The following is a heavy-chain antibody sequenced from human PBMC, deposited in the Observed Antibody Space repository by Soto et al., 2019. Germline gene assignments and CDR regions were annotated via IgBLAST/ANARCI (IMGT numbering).Heavy chain of an antibody. J-gene: IGHJ5*02. CDR2: IIPILGIA. Sequence: QVQLVQSGAEVKKPGSSVKVSCKASGGTFSSYTISWVRQAPGQGLEWMGRIIPILGIANYAQKFQGRVTSTADKSPSTAYMELSSLRSEDTAVYYCAREGIVVVPVATGSWFDPWGQGTLVTVSS. CDR1: GGTFSSYT. D-gene: IGHD2-2*01. V-gene: IGHV1-69*02. CDR3: AREGIVVVPVATGSWFDP.